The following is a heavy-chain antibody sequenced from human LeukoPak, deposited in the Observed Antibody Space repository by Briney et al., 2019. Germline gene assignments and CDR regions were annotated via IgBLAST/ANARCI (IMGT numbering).Heavy chain of an antibody. CDR1: GGSISSSSYY. CDR3: ARGTNPGNYWYFDL. V-gene: IGHV4-39*07. D-gene: IGHD1-7*01. CDR2: IYYSGST. J-gene: IGHJ2*01. Sequence: SETLSLTCTVPGGSISSSSYYWGWIRQPPGKGLEWIGSIYYSGSTNYNTSLKSRVTISVDTAKNQFSLKLTSVPAADTAVYYCARGTNPGNYWYFDLWGRGTLVTVSS.